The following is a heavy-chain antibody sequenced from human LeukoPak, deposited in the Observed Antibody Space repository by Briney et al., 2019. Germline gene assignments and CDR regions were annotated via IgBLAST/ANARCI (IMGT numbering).Heavy chain of an antibody. D-gene: IGHD1-7*01. CDR1: GFTFSSYA. Sequence: GGSLRLSCAASGFTFSSYAMHWVRQAPGKGLEYVSAISSNGGSTYYANSVKGRFTISRDNSKNTLYLQMGSLRAEDMAVYYCARDRRTGTTIGWFDPWGQGTLVTVSS. V-gene: IGHV3-64*01. CDR2: ISSNGGST. J-gene: IGHJ5*02. CDR3: ARDRRTGTTIGWFDP.